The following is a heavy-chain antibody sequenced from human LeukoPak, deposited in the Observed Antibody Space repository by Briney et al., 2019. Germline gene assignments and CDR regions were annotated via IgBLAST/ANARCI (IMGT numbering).Heavy chain of an antibody. CDR2: INHSGST. J-gene: IGHJ6*02. Sequence: PSETLSLTCAVYGGSFSGYYWSWIRQPPGKGLEWIGEINHSGSTNYNPSLKSRVTISVDTSKNQFSLKLSSVTAADTAVCYCASVVVVPAATSTYGMDVWGQGTTVTVSS. CDR3: ASVVVVPAATSTYGMDV. CDR1: GGSFSGYY. V-gene: IGHV4-34*01. D-gene: IGHD2-2*01.